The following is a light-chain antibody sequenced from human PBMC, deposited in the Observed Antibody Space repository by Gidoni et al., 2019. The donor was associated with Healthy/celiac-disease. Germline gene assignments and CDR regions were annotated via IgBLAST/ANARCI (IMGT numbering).Light chain of an antibody. V-gene: IGKV3-11*01. CDR3: QQRSNWPPWT. CDR1: QSVSSY. J-gene: IGKJ1*01. CDR2: DAS. Sequence: EIVLTQSPATLSLSPGERATLSCRASQSVSSYLAWYQQKPGQAPRLLIYDASNRATGIPARFSGSGSVTDFTLTISSLDPEDFAVYYCQQRSNWPPWTFGQGTKVEIK.